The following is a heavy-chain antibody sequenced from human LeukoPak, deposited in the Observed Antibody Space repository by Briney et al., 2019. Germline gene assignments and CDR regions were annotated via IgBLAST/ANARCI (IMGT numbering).Heavy chain of an antibody. D-gene: IGHD6-19*01. V-gene: IGHV3-23*01. CDR2: IGGVGDRT. J-gene: IGHJ4*02. Sequence: PGGSLRLSCAASGFTFSNAWMSWVRQAPGKGLEWGAGIGGVGDRTYYADSVKGRFTISRDNSKDTLFLQMNSLKADDTAVYYCAKASRQAAVASPLDYWGQGSLVTVSS. CDR3: AKASRQAAVASPLDY. CDR1: GFTFSNAW.